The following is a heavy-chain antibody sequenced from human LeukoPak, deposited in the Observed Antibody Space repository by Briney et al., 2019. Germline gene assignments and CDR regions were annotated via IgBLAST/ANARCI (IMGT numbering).Heavy chain of an antibody. Sequence: SETQSLTCTVSGGSISSYYWSWIRQPPGKGLEWIGYIYYSGSTNYNPSLKSRVTISVDTSKNQFSLKLSSVTAADTAVYYCARSTKQWPYDYWGQGTLVTVSS. CDR2: IYYSGST. V-gene: IGHV4-59*01. D-gene: IGHD6-19*01. CDR3: ARSTKQWPYDY. CDR1: GGSISSYY. J-gene: IGHJ4*02.